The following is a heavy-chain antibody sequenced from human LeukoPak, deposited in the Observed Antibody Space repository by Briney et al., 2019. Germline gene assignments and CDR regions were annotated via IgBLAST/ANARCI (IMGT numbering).Heavy chain of an antibody. CDR3: ARHFKSVGRYRQPFDL. CDR1: NGPMSSFS. V-gene: IGHV4-59*08. CDR2: ILDTGGT. Sequence: NPSETLSLTCTVSNGPMSSFSWSWLRQPPGRGLEWIAYILDTGGTHSNPRLKSRVHLSEDTSTNRISLTLESVTAADTAVYYCARHFKSVGRYRQPFDLWGRGTLVTVSS. D-gene: IGHD1-26*01. J-gene: IGHJ4*02.